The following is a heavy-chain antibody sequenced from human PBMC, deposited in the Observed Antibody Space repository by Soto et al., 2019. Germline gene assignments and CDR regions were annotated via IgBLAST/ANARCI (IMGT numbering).Heavy chain of an antibody. J-gene: IGHJ6*03. CDR3: ARGDHTFDYYYYMDV. CDR2: INHSGST. Sequence: SETLSLTCAVYGGSFSGYYWSWIRQPPGKGLEWIGEINHSGSTNYNPSLKSRVTISVDTSKNQFSLKLSSVTAADTAVYYCARGDHTFDYYYYMDVWGKGTTVTVSS. V-gene: IGHV4-34*01. D-gene: IGHD2-2*02. CDR1: GGSFSGYY.